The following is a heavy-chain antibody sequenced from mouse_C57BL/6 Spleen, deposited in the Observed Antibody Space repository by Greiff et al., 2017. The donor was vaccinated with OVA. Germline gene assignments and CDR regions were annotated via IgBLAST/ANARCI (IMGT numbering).Heavy chain of an antibody. CDR1: YTFTDYYM. D-gene: IGHD4-1*01. V-gene: IGHV1-83*01. CDR3: REGDWHWDWFAY. CDR2: YPGSGNTY. Sequence: VQLQQSGPELVKPGASVKMSCKASGYTFTDYYMHWVKQKPGKGLEWIGEIYPGSGNTYYNEKFKGKATLTADTSSSTAYMQLSSLTSEDSAVYVCAREGDWHWDWFAYWGQGTLVTVSA. J-gene: IGHJ3*01.